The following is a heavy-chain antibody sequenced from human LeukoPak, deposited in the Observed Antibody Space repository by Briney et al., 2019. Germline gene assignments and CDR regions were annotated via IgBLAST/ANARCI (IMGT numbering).Heavy chain of an antibody. V-gene: IGHV4-39*07. Sequence: SETLSLTCTVSGGSISSSSYYWGWIRQPPGKGLEWIGSIYYGGSTYYNSSLKSRVTISVDISKNQFSLKVSSVTAADTAVYFCARDAGHQLSRRNYYAMDVWGQGTTVTVSS. J-gene: IGHJ6*02. CDR1: GGSISSSSYY. D-gene: IGHD2-2*01. CDR3: ARDAGHQLSRRNYYAMDV. CDR2: IYYGGST.